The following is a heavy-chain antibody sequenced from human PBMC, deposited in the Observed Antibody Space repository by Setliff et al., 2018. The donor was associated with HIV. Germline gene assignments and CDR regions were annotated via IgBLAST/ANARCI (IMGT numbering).Heavy chain of an antibody. CDR2: IYYSGST. V-gene: IGHV4-39*01. Sequence: SETLSLTCSVSGGSITNDNNYWGWIRQPPGKGLEWIGTIYYSGSTFYNPSFKSRVTMSVDTSKNQFSLRLNALTAADTAVYYCARLGGNWGYWFDPWSQGTLVTVSS. D-gene: IGHD7-27*01. CDR3: ARLGGNWGYWFDP. CDR1: GGSITNDNNY. J-gene: IGHJ5*02.